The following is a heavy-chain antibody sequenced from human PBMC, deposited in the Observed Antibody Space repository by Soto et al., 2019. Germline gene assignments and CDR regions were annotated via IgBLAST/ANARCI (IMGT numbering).Heavy chain of an antibody. CDR3: ARDLVDDFWSGYYPFAY. CDR1: GFTFSSYW. CDR2: INSDGSST. D-gene: IGHD3-3*01. V-gene: IGHV3-74*01. J-gene: IGHJ4*02. Sequence: GGSLRLSCAASGFTFSSYWMHWVRQAPGKGLVWVSRINSDGSSTSYADSVKGRFTISRDNAKNTLYLQMNSLRAEDTAVYYCARDLVDDFWSGYYPFAYRGQGTLVTVS.